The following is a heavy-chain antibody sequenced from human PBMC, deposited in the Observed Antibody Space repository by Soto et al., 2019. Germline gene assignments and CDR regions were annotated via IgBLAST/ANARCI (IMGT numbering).Heavy chain of an antibody. V-gene: IGHV1-24*01. D-gene: IGHD6-19*01. CDR1: GYTLTELS. CDR3: ATDPLGVCGLGPYYYYGMDV. J-gene: IGHJ6*02. Sequence: ASVKVSCKVSGYTLTELSMHWVRQAPGKGLEWMGGFDPEDGETIYAQKFQGRVTMTEDTSTDTAYMELSSLRSEDTAVYYCATDPLGVCGLGPYYYYGMDVWGQGTTVTVSS. CDR2: FDPEDGET.